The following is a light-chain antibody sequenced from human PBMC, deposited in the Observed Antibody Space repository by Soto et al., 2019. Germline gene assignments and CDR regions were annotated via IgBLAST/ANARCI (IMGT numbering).Light chain of an antibody. CDR3: KHYNEWPPGVT. J-gene: IGKJ3*01. Sequence: EIVMTQSPATLSVSPGGRATLSCRASQSVGSNLAWYQQKPGQAPRLLFYSASTRATDVPARFSGSGSGTEFTLTISSLQSEDFAVYYCKHYNEWPPGVTFGPGTKVDVK. V-gene: IGKV3-15*01. CDR2: SAS. CDR1: QSVGSN.